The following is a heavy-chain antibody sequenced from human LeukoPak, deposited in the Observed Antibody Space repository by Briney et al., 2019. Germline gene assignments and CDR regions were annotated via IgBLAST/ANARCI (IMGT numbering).Heavy chain of an antibody. CDR2: IYYSGST. J-gene: IGHJ5*02. D-gene: IGHD6-19*01. CDR1: GGSISSYY. CDR3: ARGSDIAVAAHIFDP. V-gene: IGHV4-59*01. Sequence: SETLSLTCTVSGGSISSYYWSWIRQPPGKGLEWIGYIYYSGSTNYNPSLKSPVTISVDTSKNPFPLNLSSVTAADTAVYYCARGSDIAVAAHIFDPWGQGTLVTVSS.